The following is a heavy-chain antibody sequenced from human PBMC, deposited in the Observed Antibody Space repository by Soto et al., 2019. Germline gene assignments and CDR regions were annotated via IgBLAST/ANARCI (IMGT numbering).Heavy chain of an antibody. J-gene: IGHJ5*02. D-gene: IGHD1-1*01. CDR1: GASISGFY. V-gene: IGHV4-4*07. CDR3: VRDGTKTLRDWFDP. CDR2: IYATGTP. Sequence: SETLSLTCTVSGASISGFYWSWIRKSAGKGLEWIGRIYATGTPDYNPSLKSRVMMSVDTSKKQFSLKLRSVTAADTAVYYCVRDGTKTLRDWFDPWGQGISVTVSS.